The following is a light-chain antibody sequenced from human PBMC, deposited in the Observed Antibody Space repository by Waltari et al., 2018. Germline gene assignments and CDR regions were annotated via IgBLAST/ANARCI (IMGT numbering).Light chain of an antibody. Sequence: EIVLTQSPGTLSLSPGERATLSCRASQIISNNYLAWYQAKPGQAPRLLIYGISHRATGIPDRFSVGGSGTDFTLTISRLEPEDFAVYYCQQFGGSPKYTFGQGTKLEIK. CDR2: GIS. CDR1: QIISNNY. V-gene: IGKV3-20*01. CDR3: QQFGGSPKYT. J-gene: IGKJ2*01.